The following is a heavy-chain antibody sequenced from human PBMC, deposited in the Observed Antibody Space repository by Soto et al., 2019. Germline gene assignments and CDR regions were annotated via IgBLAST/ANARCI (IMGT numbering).Heavy chain of an antibody. J-gene: IGHJ6*02. CDR3: ARVTGRYYYGMDV. V-gene: IGHV4-59*12. CDR2: MYYTGTT. CDR1: GDSISSDY. Sequence: SETLSLTCSVSGDSISSDYWSWIRQPPGKGLEWIGYMYYTGTTNYNPSLRSRVTISVDTSKNQFSLKLSPVTAADTAVYYCARVTGRYYYGMDVWGQGTTVTVSS.